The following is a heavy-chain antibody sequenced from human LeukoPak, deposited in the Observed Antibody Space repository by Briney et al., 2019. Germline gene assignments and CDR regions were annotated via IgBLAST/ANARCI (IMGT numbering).Heavy chain of an antibody. J-gene: IGHJ3*02. CDR2: INHSGST. V-gene: IGHV4-34*01. CDR1: GGSFSGYY. D-gene: IGHD4-17*01. Sequence: PSETLSLTCAVYGGSFSGYYWSWIRQPPGKGLEWIGEINHSGSTNYNPSLKSRVTISVDTSKNQFSLKLSSVTAADTAVFYCARDKVLGTAVTTSGAFDIWGQGTMVTVSS. CDR3: ARDKVLGTAVTTSGAFDI.